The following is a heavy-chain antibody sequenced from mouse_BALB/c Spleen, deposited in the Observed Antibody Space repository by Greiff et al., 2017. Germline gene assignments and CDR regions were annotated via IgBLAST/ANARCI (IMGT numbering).Heavy chain of an antibody. CDR3: ARGDDYYAMDY. V-gene: IGHV1S34*01. CDR2: ISCYNGAT. CDR1: GYSFTGYY. J-gene: IGHJ4*01. Sequence: LVKPGASVKISCKASGYSFTGYYMHWVKQSHGKSLEWIGYISCYNGATSYNQKFKGKATFTVDTSSSTAYMQFNSLTSEDSAVYYCARGDDYYAMDYWGQGTSVTVSS.